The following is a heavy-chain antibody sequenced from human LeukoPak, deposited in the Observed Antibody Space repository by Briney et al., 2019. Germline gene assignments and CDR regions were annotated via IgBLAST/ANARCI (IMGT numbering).Heavy chain of an antibody. CDR1: GFTFSSYG. CDR3: AKPLYNSGWYGGGDY. Sequence: GGSLRLSCAASGFTFSSYGMHWVRQAPGKGLEWVAVISYDGSNKYYADSVKGRFTISRDNSKNTLYLQMDSLRAEDTAVYYCAKPLYNSGWYGGGDYWGQGVLVTVSS. V-gene: IGHV3-30*18. J-gene: IGHJ4*02. D-gene: IGHD6-19*01. CDR2: ISYDGSNK.